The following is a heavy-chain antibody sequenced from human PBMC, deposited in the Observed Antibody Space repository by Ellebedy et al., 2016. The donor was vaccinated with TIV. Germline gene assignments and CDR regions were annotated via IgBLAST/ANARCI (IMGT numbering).Heavy chain of an antibody. V-gene: IGHV2-5*02. CDR3: THIERFGELFSDY. CDR2: IYWDDDK. D-gene: IGHD3-10*01. J-gene: IGHJ4*02. Sequence: SGPTLVKPTQTLTLTCTFSGFSLSTNAVGVGWIRQPPGKALEWLALIYWDDDKRYRPSLRNRLTITKDTSKNQVLLTMTNMDPADTATYYCTHIERFGELFSDYWGRGILVTVSS. CDR1: GFSLSTNAVG.